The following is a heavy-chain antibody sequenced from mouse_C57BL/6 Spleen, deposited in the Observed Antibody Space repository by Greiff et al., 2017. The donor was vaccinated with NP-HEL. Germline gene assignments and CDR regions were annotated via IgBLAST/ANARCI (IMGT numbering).Heavy chain of an antibody. J-gene: IGHJ4*01. V-gene: IGHV1-69*01. CDR1: GYTFTSYW. CDR2: IDPSDSYT. CDR3: ARDYAMDY. Sequence: QVQLQQPGAELVMPGASVKLSCKASGYTFTSYWMHWVKQRPGQGLEWIGEIDPSDSYTNYNQKFKGKSTLTVDKSSSTAYMHLRSLTSEDSAVYYCARDYAMDYWGQGTSVTVSS.